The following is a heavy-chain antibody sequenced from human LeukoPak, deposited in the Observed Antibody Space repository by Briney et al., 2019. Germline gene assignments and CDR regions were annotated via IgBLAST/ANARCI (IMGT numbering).Heavy chain of an antibody. CDR3: ARESGFYCSGGSCYSFPFDY. CDR2: INHSGST. J-gene: IGHJ4*02. Sequence: SETLSLTCAVYGGSFSGYYWSWIRQPPGKGLEWIGGINHSGSTNYNPSLKSRVTISVDTSKNQFSLKLSSVTAADTAVYYCARESGFYCSGGSCYSFPFDYWGQGTLVTVSS. D-gene: IGHD2-15*01. CDR1: GGSFSGYY. V-gene: IGHV4-34*01.